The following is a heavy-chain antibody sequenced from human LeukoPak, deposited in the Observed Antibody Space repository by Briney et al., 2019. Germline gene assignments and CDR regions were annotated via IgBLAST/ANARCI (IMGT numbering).Heavy chain of an antibody. D-gene: IGHD2-21*02. Sequence: GASVKVSCKASGYTFTGYYMHWVRQAPGQGLEWMGWINPNSGDTNYAQKFQGRVTMTRDTSISTAYMEVSSLRSDDTAVYYCARARTYCGGDCSYFDFWGQGTLVTVSS. V-gene: IGHV1-2*02. CDR3: ARARTYCGGDCSYFDF. J-gene: IGHJ4*02. CDR1: GYTFTGYY. CDR2: INPNSGDT.